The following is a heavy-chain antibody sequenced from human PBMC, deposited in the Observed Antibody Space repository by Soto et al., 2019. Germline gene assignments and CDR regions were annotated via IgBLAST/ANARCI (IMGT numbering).Heavy chain of an antibody. V-gene: IGHV6-1*01. CDR2: TYYRSKWYN. D-gene: IGHD3-16*02. J-gene: IGHJ4*02. CDR1: GDSVSSNSAA. CDR3: AREVITFGGVIVLNYFDY. Sequence: KQSPTLSLTCAISGDSVSSNSAAWNWIRQSPSRGLEWLGRTYYRSKWYNDYAVSVKSRITINPDTSKNQFSLQLNSVTPEDTAVYYCAREVITFGGVIVLNYFDYWGQGTLVTVSS.